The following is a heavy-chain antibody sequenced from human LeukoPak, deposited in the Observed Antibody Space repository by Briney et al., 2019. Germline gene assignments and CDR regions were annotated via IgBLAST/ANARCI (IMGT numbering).Heavy chain of an antibody. CDR1: GFAFTSYA. Sequence: PGGSLRLSCAASGFAFTSYALSWVRQTPGKGLEWVSVVGGDAKTKFYADSVKGRFTVSRDNSMNTVYLQMHNLRAEDTAVNFCAKPRRHGYGDFDHWGQGTLVTVSS. V-gene: IGHV3-23*01. CDR2: VGGDAKTK. D-gene: IGHD5-18*01. J-gene: IGHJ4*02. CDR3: AKPRRHGYGDFDH.